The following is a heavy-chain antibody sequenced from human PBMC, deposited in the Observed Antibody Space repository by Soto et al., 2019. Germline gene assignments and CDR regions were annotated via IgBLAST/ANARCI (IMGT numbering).Heavy chain of an antibody. CDR2: IYYSGST. J-gene: IGHJ4*02. CDR3: ARDEEIPC. Sequence: TSETLSLTCTVSGGSISSGGYYWSWIRQHPGKGLEWIGYIYYSGSTYYNPSLKSRVTISVDTSKNRFSLKLSSVTAADTAVYYCARDEEIPCWGQGTLVTVSS. CDR1: GGSISSGGYY. V-gene: IGHV4-31*03. D-gene: IGHD2-2*02.